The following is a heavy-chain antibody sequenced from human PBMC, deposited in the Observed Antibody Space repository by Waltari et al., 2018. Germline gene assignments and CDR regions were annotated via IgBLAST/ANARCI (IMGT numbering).Heavy chain of an antibody. J-gene: IGHJ3*01. CDR3: ARASPYSSSWYN. D-gene: IGHD6-13*01. V-gene: IGHV1-69*06. CDR2: IIPIFGTA. CDR1: GFTFSSYA. Sequence: QVQLVESGGGVVQPGGSLRLSCAASGFTFSSYAISWVRQAPGQGLEWKGRIIPIFGTANYAQKFQGRVTITADKSTSTAYMELSSLRSEDTAVYYCARASPYSSSWYNWGQGTMVTVSS.